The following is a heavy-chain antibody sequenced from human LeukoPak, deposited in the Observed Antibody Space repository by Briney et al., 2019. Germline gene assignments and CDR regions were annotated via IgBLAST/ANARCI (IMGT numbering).Heavy chain of an antibody. J-gene: IGHJ4*02. CDR3: ARARSAAGNFDY. CDR1: GGSISSGGYY. Sequence: SSQTLSLTCTVSGGSISSGGYYWSWIRQRPGRGLEWIGYIYYSGSTYYNPSLKSRVTISADTSKNQFSLTLSSVTAADTAVYYCARARSAAGNFDYWGQGTLVTVSS. D-gene: IGHD6-13*01. CDR2: IYYSGST. V-gene: IGHV4-31*03.